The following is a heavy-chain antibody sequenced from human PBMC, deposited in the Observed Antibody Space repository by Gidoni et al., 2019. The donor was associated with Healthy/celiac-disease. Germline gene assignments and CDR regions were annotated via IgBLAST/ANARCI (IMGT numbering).Heavy chain of an antibody. D-gene: IGHD6-19*01. CDR2: ISGSGGST. J-gene: IGHJ5*02. Sequence: EVQLVESGGGLVQPGGSLRLSCAASGFTFSSYAMSWVRQAPGKGLEWVSAISGSGGSTYYADSVKGRFTISRDNSKNTLYLQMNSLRAEDTAVYYCAKEPEWLVRGLTWFDPWGQGTLVTVSS. V-gene: IGHV3-23*04. CDR3: AKEPEWLVRGLTWFDP. CDR1: GFTFSSYA.